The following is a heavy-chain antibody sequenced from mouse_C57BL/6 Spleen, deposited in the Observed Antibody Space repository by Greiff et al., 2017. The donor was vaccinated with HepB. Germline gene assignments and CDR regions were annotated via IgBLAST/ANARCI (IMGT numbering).Heavy chain of an antibody. CDR1: GFTFSDYY. CDR2: INYDGSST. D-gene: IGHD2-3*01. CDR3: ARVDGYFYFDY. V-gene: IGHV5-16*01. J-gene: IGHJ2*01. Sequence: DVKLVESEGGLVQPGSSMKLSCTASGFTFSDYYMAWVRQVPEKGLEWVANINYDGSSTYYLDSLKSRFIISRDNAKNILYLQMSSLKSEDTATYYCARVDGYFYFDYWGQGTTLTVSS.